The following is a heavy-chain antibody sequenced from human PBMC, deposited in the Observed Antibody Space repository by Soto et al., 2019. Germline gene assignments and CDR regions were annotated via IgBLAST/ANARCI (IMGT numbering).Heavy chain of an antibody. CDR2: FDPEDGET. Sequence: ASVKVSCKVSGYTLTELSMHWVRQAPGKGLEWMGGFDPEDGETIYAQKFQGRVTMTEDTSTDTAYMELSSLRSEDTAVYYFATTGAYYDILTGFWSYWFDPWGQGTLVTVSS. V-gene: IGHV1-24*01. D-gene: IGHD3-9*01. J-gene: IGHJ5*02. CDR1: GYTLTELS. CDR3: ATTGAYYDILTGFWSYWFDP.